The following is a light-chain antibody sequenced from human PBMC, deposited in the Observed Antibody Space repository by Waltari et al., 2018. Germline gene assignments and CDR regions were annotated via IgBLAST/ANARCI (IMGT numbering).Light chain of an antibody. V-gene: IGKV3-15*01. CDR3: QQYSHRPKT. CDR1: DSVGSN. Sequence: EIVMTQSPATVSVSPGETVTLSCRASDSVGSNVAWYQQKPGPAPRLLMFHASSRTPGVSVNFIGSGSGTDFTLTITSLQSEDYGVYYCQQYSHRPKTFGPGTRVESK. J-gene: IGKJ1*01. CDR2: HAS.